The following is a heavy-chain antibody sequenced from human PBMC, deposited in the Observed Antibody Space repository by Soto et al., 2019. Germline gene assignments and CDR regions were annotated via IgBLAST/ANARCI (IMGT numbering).Heavy chain of an antibody. CDR2: IYHSGST. D-gene: IGHD1-26*01. CDR3: SREGDGAFYYYYYGMDV. CDR1: GYSISSGYY. Sequence: PSETLSLTCAVSGYSISSGYYRGWIRQPPGKGLEWIGSIYHSGSTYYNPSLKSRVTISVDTSKNQFSLKLSSVTAADTAVYYCSREGDGAFYYYYYGMDVWGQGTTVTVSS. J-gene: IGHJ6*02. V-gene: IGHV4-38-2*02.